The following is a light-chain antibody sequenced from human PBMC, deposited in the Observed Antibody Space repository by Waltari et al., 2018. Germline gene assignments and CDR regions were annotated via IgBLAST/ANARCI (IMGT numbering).Light chain of an antibody. CDR3: QQYSGYSGI. J-gene: IGKJ4*01. CDR1: QGISRW. CDR2: DAS. V-gene: IGKV1-5*01. Sequence: DIQMTQSPSTLSASVGDRVTITCRASQGISRWLAWYQQEPGKPPKVLIYDASSLGSGVPSRFRGSGSETEFTLVISNLQPDDVATYYCQQYSGYSGIFGGGTKVEIK.